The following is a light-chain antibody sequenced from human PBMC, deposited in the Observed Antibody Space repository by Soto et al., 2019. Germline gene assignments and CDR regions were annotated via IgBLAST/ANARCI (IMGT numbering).Light chain of an antibody. V-gene: IGKV1-9*01. CDR3: QQLSAYPLT. CDR1: QGITSH. J-gene: IGKJ5*01. Sequence: DIPLTQSPSFLSASVGDRVTITCRASQGITSHLAWYQQKPGKAPKLLIYAASTLQSGVPSRFSGSGSGTEFTLTISSLQPEDFAAYYCQQLSAYPLTFGQGTRLEIE. CDR2: AAS.